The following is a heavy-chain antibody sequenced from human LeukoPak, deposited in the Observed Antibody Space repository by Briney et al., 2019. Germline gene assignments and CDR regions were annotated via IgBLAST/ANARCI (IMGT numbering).Heavy chain of an antibody. Sequence: SETLSLTCTVSGGSISSSSYYWGWIRQPPGKGLEWIGSIYYSGSTYYNPSLKSRVTISVDTSKNQFSLKLSSVTAADTAVYYCARDVRPQRLAPNPNWFDPWGQGTLVTVSS. V-gene: IGHV4-39*07. CDR1: GGSISSSSYY. CDR2: IYYSGST. D-gene: IGHD6-19*01. J-gene: IGHJ5*02. CDR3: ARDVRPQRLAPNPNWFDP.